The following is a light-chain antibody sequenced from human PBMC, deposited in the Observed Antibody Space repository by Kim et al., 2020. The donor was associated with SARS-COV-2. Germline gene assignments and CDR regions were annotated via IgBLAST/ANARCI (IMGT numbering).Light chain of an antibody. CDR3: ETWDRV. V-gene: IGLV4-60*03. J-gene: IGLJ3*02. CDR1: SGHSSYI. Sequence: QPVLTQSSSASASLGSSVKLTCTLSSGHSSYIIAWHQQQPGKAPRYLMKLEGSGSYNKGSGVPDRFSGSSSGADRYLTISNLQSEDEADYYCETWDRVFGGGTKLTVL. CDR2: LEGSGSY.